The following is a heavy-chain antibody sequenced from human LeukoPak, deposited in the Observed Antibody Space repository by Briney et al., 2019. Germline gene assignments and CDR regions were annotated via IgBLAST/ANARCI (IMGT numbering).Heavy chain of an antibody. D-gene: IGHD1-26*01. CDR3: ARVQWGYFDY. V-gene: IGHV4-59*01. CDR1: GVSISSYY. CDR2: IYYSAST. Sequence: SETLSLTCTGAGVSISSYYWSWLRQPPGKGLEWIGYIYYSASTNYNPSLKRRVTISVDTSKTQFSLKLSSVTAADTAVYYWARVQWGYFDYWGQGTLVTVSS. J-gene: IGHJ4*02.